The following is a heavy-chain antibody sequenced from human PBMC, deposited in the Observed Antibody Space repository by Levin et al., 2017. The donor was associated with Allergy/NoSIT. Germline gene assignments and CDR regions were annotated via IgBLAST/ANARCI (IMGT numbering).Heavy chain of an antibody. J-gene: IGHJ6*02. V-gene: IGHV3-23*01. Sequence: GGSLRLSCAASGFTFSSYAMSWVRQAPGKGLEWVSIISGGGVSRYYADSVKGRFTISRDNSKSTLYLQMNNLRAEDTAVYYCAKDRSREDSYYGMDGWGQGTTVTVSS. CDR1: GFTFSSYA. CDR3: AKDRSREDSYYGMDG. CDR2: ISGGGVSR.